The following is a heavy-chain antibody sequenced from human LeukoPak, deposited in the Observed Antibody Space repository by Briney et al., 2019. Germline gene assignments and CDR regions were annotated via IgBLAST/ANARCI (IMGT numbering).Heavy chain of an antibody. D-gene: IGHD3-10*01. CDR2: IYYSGST. V-gene: IGHV4-39*01. CDR3: ARPIRSRDNNWFDP. J-gene: IGHJ5*02. Sequence: SETLSLTCTVSGGSISSSSYYWGWIRQPPGKGLEWIGSIYYSGSTYYNPSLKSRVTKSVDTSKNQFSLKLNSVTAADTAVYYCARPIRSRDNNWFDPWGQGTLVIVSS. CDR1: GGSISSSSYY.